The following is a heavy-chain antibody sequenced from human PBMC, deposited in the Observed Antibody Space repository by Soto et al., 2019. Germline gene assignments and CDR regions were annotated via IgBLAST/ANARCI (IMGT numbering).Heavy chain of an antibody. D-gene: IGHD2-2*01. CDR2: IYYSGST. J-gene: IGHJ5*02. V-gene: IGHV4-30-4*01. CDR3: ARGHSVVVPTGGWFDP. CDR1: GGSISSGDYY. Sequence: PSETLSLTCTVSGGSISSGDYYWSWIRQPPGKGLEWIGYIYYSGSTYYNPSLKSRVTISVDTSKNQFSLKLSSVTAADTAVYYCARGHSVVVPTGGWFDPWGQGTLVTVSS.